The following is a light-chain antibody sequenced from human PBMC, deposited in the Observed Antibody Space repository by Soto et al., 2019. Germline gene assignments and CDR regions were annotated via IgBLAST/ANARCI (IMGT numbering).Light chain of an antibody. V-gene: IGKV3-15*01. Sequence: EIVMTQSPANLSVSPGERATLSCRASQSVNINLAWYQRKPGQAPRLLIYGASTRATGIPARFSGSGSGTDFTLTISSLQSEDFAVYYCQQYNNWPPWTFGQGTKVEIK. CDR2: GAS. J-gene: IGKJ1*01. CDR1: QSVNIN. CDR3: QQYNNWPPWT.